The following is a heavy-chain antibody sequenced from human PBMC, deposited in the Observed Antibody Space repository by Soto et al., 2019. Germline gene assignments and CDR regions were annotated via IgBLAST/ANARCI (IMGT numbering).Heavy chain of an antibody. V-gene: IGHV3-33*08. D-gene: IGHD6-19*01. CDR1: GFTFSNSA. CDR3: ARPLVAPVAGPYYYGMDV. Sequence: GSLRLSCAGSGFTFSNSAFNWVRQAPGKGLEWVAVIWYDGNTKYYADSVKGRFTISRDNLKNTLYLQMNSLTAEDTAVYYCARPLVAPVAGPYYYGMDVWGQGTTVTVSS. CDR2: IWYDGNTK. J-gene: IGHJ6*02.